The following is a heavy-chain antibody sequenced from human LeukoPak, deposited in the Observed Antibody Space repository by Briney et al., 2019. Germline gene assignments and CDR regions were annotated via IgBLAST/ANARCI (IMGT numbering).Heavy chain of an antibody. D-gene: IGHD6-13*01. CDR3: ARAKSSSWNRAFGY. CDR1: GFTFSSYW. Sequence: GGSLRLSCAASGFTFSSYWMSWVRQAPGKGLERVANIKQDGSEKYYVDSVKGRFTISRDNAKNSLYLQMNSLRAEDTAVYYCARAKSSSWNRAFGYWGQGTLVTVSS. V-gene: IGHV3-7*04. J-gene: IGHJ4*02. CDR2: IKQDGSEK.